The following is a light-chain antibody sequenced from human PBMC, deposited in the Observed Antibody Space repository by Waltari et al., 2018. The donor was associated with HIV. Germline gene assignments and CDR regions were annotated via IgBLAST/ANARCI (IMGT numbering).Light chain of an antibody. CDR2: GAS. V-gene: IGKV3-15*01. Sequence: EIVMTQSPATLSVSPGERATLSCRASQSISSNLAWYQHKPGQAPRHLIYGASTRASGVPARFSGSGSGTEFTLTISSLQSEDFVVYYCQQYHYWPPRFTFGPGTKVDFK. CDR3: QQYHYWPPRFT. J-gene: IGKJ3*01. CDR1: QSISSN.